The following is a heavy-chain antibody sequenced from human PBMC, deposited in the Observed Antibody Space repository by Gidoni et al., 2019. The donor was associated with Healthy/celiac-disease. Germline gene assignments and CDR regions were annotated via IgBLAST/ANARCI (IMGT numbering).Heavy chain of an antibody. J-gene: IGHJ6*02. CDR1: GYPFTSYA. CDR3: ARAGYSRSYGMDV. Sequence: QFQLVQQGDEVTKPGASVKVSCKASGYPFTSYAINWVRQATGQGLEWMGWMNPNSGNTGYAQKCQGRVTMTRNTSISTAYMGLSSLRTEDTAVYYCARAGYSRSYGMDVWGQGTTVTVSS. CDR2: MNPNSGNT. D-gene: IGHD6-13*01. V-gene: IGHV1-8*01.